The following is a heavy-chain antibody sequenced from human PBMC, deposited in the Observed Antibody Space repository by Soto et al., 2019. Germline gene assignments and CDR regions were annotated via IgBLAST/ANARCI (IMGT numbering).Heavy chain of an antibody. V-gene: IGHV3-15*01. Sequence: GGSLRLSCAASGFTFSNAWMSWVRQAPGKGLEWVGRIKSKTDGGTTDYAAPVKGIFTITRDDSKNTLYLQMNSLKTEDTAVYYCTTDPEVGIAAGEAFDIWGQGTMVTVSS. J-gene: IGHJ3*02. D-gene: IGHD6-13*01. CDR1: GFTFSNAW. CDR2: IKSKTDGGTT. CDR3: TTDPEVGIAAGEAFDI.